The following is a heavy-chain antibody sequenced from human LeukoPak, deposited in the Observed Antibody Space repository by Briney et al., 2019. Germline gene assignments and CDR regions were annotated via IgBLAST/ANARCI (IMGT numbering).Heavy chain of an antibody. CDR1: GYTFTGYY. D-gene: IGHD6-13*01. J-gene: IGHJ4*02. Sequence: GASVKVCCTASGYTFTGYYIHWVRQAPRQGLEWLGWINPNSGGTNYAQKFQGRVTMTRHTSISTAYMELSRLRSDDTAVYYCASDIPYSSSYNYFDYWGEGTLVTVSS. CDR2: INPNSGGT. CDR3: ASDIPYSSSYNYFDY. V-gene: IGHV1-2*02.